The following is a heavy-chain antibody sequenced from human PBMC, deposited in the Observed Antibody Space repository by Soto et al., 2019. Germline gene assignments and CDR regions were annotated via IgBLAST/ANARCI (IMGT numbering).Heavy chain of an antibody. J-gene: IGHJ5*02. CDR1: GYTFTGYD. D-gene: IGHD3-10*01. V-gene: IGHV1-2*02. CDR3: AREYGSGSRNWFDP. CDR2: INPNSGGT. Sequence: ASVKVSCKASGYTFTGYDMHWVRQAPGQGREWMGWINPNSGGTNYAQKFQGRVTMTRDTSISTAYMELSRLRSDDTAVYYCAREYGSGSRNWFDPWGQGTLVNVSS.